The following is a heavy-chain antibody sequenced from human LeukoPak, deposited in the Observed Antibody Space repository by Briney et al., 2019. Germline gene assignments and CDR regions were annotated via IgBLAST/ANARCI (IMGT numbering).Heavy chain of an antibody. Sequence: PGGSLRLSCAASGFTFSSYSMNWVRQAPGKGLEWVSRINWNGGSTSYADSVKGRFTISRDNAKNSLYLQMNSLRAEDTALYYCARKSCSIGCHFHYCCHVTPVTVFS. CDR2: INWNGGST. J-gene: IGHJ4*01. V-gene: IGHV3-20*04. CDR3: ARKSCSIGCHFHY. D-gene: IGHD6-19*01. CDR1: GFTFSSYS.